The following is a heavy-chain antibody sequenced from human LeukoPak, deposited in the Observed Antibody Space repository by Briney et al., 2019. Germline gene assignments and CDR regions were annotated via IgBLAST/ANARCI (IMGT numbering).Heavy chain of an antibody. V-gene: IGHV3-74*01. Sequence: GGSLRLSCAASGFTFSSYWMHWVRQAPGKGLVWVSCINNDVSSTTYADSVKGRFTISRDNAKNTLYLQMNSLRDEDTAVYYCATGGCHTTSCYRAFDIWGQGTMVTVSS. CDR1: GFTFSSYW. D-gene: IGHD2-2*01. CDR3: ATGGCHTTSCYRAFDI. J-gene: IGHJ3*02. CDR2: INNDVSST.